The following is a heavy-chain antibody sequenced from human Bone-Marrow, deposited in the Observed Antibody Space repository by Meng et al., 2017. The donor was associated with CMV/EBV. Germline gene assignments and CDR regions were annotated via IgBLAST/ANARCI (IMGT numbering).Heavy chain of an antibody. J-gene: IGHJ3*02. CDR3: ARPAYSGYGYNDAFDI. CDR1: GFTFSDYY. Sequence: GESLKISCAASGFTFSDYYMNWVRQAPGKGLEWVSSISSSSSYIYYADSVKGRFTISRDNAKNSLYLQMNSLRAEDTAVYYCARPAYSGYGYNDAFDIWGQGTMVTVSS. V-gene: IGHV3-21*01. CDR2: ISSSSSYI. D-gene: IGHD5-18*01.